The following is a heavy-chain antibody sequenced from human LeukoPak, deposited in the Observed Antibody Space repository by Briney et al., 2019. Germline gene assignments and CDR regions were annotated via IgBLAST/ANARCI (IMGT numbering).Heavy chain of an antibody. J-gene: IGHJ4*02. D-gene: IGHD5-18*01. CDR2: IYYSGST. V-gene: IGHV4-39*07. CDR1: GGSISSSSYY. CDR3: ARDVQAMVGFDY. Sequence: SETLSLTCTVSGGSISSSSYYWGWIRQPPGKGLEWIGSIYYSGSTYYNPSLKSRVTISVDTSKNQFSLKLSSVTAADTAVYYCARDVQAMVGFDYWGQGTLVTVSS.